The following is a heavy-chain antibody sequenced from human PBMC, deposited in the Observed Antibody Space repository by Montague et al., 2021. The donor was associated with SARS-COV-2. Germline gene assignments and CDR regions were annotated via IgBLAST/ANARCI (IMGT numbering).Heavy chain of an antibody. CDR3: AGTRRGYNYGYV. J-gene: IGHJ6*02. CDR1: GFTFADYA. CDR2: IRSKAYGGAE. V-gene: IGHV3-49*04. D-gene: IGHD5-18*01. Sequence: SLRLSCAASGFTFADYAMTWVRQAPGKGLEWVGLIRSKAYGGAEEYAASVKGRFSISRDDSKGIAYLEMNTLKSEDTAVYYCAGTRRGYNYGYVWGQGTTVTVSS.